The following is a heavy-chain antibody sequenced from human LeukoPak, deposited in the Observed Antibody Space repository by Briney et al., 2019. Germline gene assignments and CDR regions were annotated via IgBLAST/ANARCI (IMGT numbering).Heavy chain of an antibody. CDR1: GFTFSTFE. J-gene: IGHJ4*02. V-gene: IGHV3-48*03. Sequence: PGGSLRLSCAASGFTFSTFEMNWVRQAPGGGREWVSYISDSATTIYYADSVKGRFTISRDNAKNSLYLQMNSLRAEDTAVYYCARVFGSGSSDYWGQGTLVTVSS. CDR2: ISDSATTI. CDR3: ARVFGSGSSDY. D-gene: IGHD3-10*01.